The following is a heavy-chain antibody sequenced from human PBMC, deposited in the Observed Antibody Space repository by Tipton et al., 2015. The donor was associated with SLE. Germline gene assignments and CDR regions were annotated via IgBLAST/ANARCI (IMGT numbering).Heavy chain of an antibody. CDR3: AICCSGGSFDY. D-gene: IGHD2-15*01. CDR1: GYSISSGYY. CDR2: IYHGGST. J-gene: IGHJ4*02. Sequence: TLSLTCTVSGYSISSGYYWGWIRQPPGKGLEWIGGIYHGGSTYYNPSLKSRVTISVDTSKNQFSLKLSSVTAADTAVYYCAICCSGGSFDYWGQGTLVTVSS. V-gene: IGHV4-38-2*02.